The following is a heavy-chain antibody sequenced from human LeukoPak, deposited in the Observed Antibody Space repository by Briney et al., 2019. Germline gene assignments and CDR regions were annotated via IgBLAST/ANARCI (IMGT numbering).Heavy chain of an antibody. CDR2: INWNGGST. D-gene: IGHD5-24*01. CDR1: GFTFDDYG. Sequence: GGSLRLSCAASGFTFDDYGMSWVRQAPGKGLEWVPGINWNGGSTGYADSVKGRFTISRDNAKNSLYLQMNSLRAEDTALYYCARASDPWLQLTWGQGTLVTVSA. J-gene: IGHJ5*02. V-gene: IGHV3-20*04. CDR3: ARASDPWLQLT.